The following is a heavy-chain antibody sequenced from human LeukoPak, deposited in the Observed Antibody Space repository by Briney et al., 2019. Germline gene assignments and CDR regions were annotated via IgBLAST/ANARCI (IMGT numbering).Heavy chain of an antibody. CDR3: ARAFRARYFDL. CDR1: TDSITSNW. V-gene: IGHV4-39*01. D-gene: IGHD2/OR15-2a*01. CDR2: IYYSGST. J-gene: IGHJ2*01. Sequence: SETLSLTCAVSTDSITSNWWSWVRQPPGKGLEWIGIIYYSGSTYYNPSLKGRVTISVDTSKNQFSLKLSSVTAADTAVYYCARAFRARYFDLWGRGTLVTVSS.